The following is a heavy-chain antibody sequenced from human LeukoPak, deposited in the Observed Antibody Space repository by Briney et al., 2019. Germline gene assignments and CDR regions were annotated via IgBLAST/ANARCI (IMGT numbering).Heavy chain of an antibody. CDR3: ARGRIAYCGGDCHQCFQH. Sequence: GGSLRLSCAASGFTFSSYWMHWVRQAPGKGLVWVSRINSDGSSTSYADSVKGRFTISRDNAKNTLYLQMNSLRAEDTAVYYCARGRIAYCGGDCHQCFQHWGQGTLVTVSS. V-gene: IGHV3-74*01. J-gene: IGHJ1*01. D-gene: IGHD2-21*02. CDR1: GFTFSSYW. CDR2: INSDGSST.